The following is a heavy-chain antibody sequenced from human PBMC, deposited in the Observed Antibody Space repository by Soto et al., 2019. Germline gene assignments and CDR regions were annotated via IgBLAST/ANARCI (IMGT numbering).Heavy chain of an antibody. CDR2: MNPNSGNT. Sequence: ASVKVSCKASGYTFTSYDINWVRQATGQGLEWMGWMNPNSGNTGYAQKFQGRVTMTRNTSISTAYMELSSLRSEDTAVYYCARILRGNFLTGYDPYYYYYGMDVWGQGTTVTVSS. CDR1: GYTFTSYD. V-gene: IGHV1-8*01. D-gene: IGHD3-9*01. J-gene: IGHJ6*02. CDR3: ARILRGNFLTGYDPYYYYYGMDV.